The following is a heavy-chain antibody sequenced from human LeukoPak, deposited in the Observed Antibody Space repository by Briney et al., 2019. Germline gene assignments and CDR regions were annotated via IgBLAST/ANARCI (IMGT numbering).Heavy chain of an antibody. J-gene: IGHJ4*02. Sequence: GASVKVSCKASGYTFTGYAMHWVRQAPGQRLEWMGWINAGNGNTKYSQKFQGRVTITRDTSASTAYMELSSLRSEDTAVYYCARSRAVALYDYWGQGTLVTVSS. CDR2: INAGNGNT. CDR1: GYTFTGYA. V-gene: IGHV1-3*01. CDR3: ARSRAVALYDY. D-gene: IGHD6-19*01.